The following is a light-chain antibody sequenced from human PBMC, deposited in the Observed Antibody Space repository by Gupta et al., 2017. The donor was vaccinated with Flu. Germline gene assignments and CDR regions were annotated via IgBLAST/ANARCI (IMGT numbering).Light chain of an antibody. V-gene: IGLV2-11*01. CDR2: DVT. Sequence: QSAPTQPRSVSGPPGQSVTISCTGTSKDVGGYNRVSWYEQRPGKAPKLILYDVTERPSGVPDRFSGSKSGNTASLTISGLQADDEADYYCSSHAGRVTWVFGTGTTVTVL. CDR1: SKDVGGYNR. J-gene: IGLJ1*01. CDR3: SSHAGRVTWV.